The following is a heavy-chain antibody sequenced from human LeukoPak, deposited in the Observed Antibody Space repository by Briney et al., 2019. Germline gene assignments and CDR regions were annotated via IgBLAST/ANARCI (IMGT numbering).Heavy chain of an antibody. V-gene: IGHV3-11*04. Sequence: PGGSLRLSCAASGFTFSDYYMSWIRQAPGKGLEWVSYISSSGSTIYYADSVKGRFTISRDNAKNSLYLQMNSLRAEDTAVYYCAREWGGYSGYFVPPGMDVWGQGTTVTVSS. CDR2: ISSSGSTI. D-gene: IGHD5-12*01. CDR3: AREWGGYSGYFVPPGMDV. J-gene: IGHJ6*02. CDR1: GFTFSDYY.